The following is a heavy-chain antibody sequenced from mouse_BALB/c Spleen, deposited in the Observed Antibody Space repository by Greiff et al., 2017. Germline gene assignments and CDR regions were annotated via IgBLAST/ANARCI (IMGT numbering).Heavy chain of an antibody. Sequence: QVQLKQPGAELVKPGASVKLSCKASGYTFTSYWMHWVKQRPGQGLEWIGEIDPSDSYTNYNQKFKGKATLTVDKSSSTAYMQLSSLTSEDSAVYYCARSQLGQYYFDYWGQGTTLTVSS. CDR2: IDPSDSYT. CDR1: GYTFTSYW. J-gene: IGHJ2*01. CDR3: ARSQLGQYYFDY. V-gene: IGHV1-69*02. D-gene: IGHD4-1*02.